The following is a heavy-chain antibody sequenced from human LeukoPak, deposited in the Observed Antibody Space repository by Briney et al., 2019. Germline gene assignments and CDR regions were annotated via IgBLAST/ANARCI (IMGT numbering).Heavy chain of an antibody. V-gene: IGHV3-23*01. CDR3: AKDKMITIFGV. J-gene: IGHJ6*02. Sequence: GGSLRLSCAASGFTFSSYAMSWVRQAPGKGLEWVSAIIGSGGSTYYADSVKGRFTISRDNSKNTLYLQMNSPRVEDTAIYYCAKDKMITIFGVWGQGTTVIVSS. CDR2: IIGSGGST. D-gene: IGHD3-3*01. CDR1: GFTFSSYA.